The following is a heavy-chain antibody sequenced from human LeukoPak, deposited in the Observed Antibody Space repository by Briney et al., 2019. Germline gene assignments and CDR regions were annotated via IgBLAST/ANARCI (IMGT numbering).Heavy chain of an antibody. V-gene: IGHV3-7*04. CDR1: AITFSNSW. CDR2: IKEDGSET. Sequence: GGSLRLSCTASAITFSNSWMSWVRQAPGKGLEWVANIKEDGSETNYVDSVKGRFTISRDNAKNSLSLQMNNLRGEDTAIYYCARHLAGDGLYRHFDYWGQGTLVTVSS. CDR3: ARHLAGDGLYRHFDY. D-gene: IGHD5-24*01. J-gene: IGHJ4*02.